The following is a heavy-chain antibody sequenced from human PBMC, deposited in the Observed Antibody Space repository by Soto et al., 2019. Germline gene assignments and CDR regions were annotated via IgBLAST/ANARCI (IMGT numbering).Heavy chain of an antibody. CDR1: GGTFSSYA. CDR2: IIPISETT. J-gene: IGHJ6*02. V-gene: IGHV1-69*01. CDR3: ARSQGSSTSLEIYYYYYYGMDV. Sequence: QVQLVQSGAEVKKPGSSVKVSCKASGGTFSSYAISWVRQAPGQGLEWMGGIIPISETTNYAQKFQGRVTINADEAQGTTYIELSSLRSEDTAVYYCARSQGSSTSLEIYYYYYYGMDVWGQGTTVTVSS. D-gene: IGHD2-2*01.